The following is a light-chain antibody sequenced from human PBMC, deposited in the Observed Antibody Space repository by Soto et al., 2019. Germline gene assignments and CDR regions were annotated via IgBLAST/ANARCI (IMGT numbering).Light chain of an antibody. Sequence: AIRMTQSPSSLSASTGDRVTITCRASQGISSYLAWYQQKPGKAPKLLIYAASTLQSGVPSRFSGSGSGTDFTLPISCLQSEDFATYYCKQYYSYLITFGQGTRLEIK. V-gene: IGKV1-8*01. CDR1: QGISSY. CDR2: AAS. CDR3: KQYYSYLIT. J-gene: IGKJ5*01.